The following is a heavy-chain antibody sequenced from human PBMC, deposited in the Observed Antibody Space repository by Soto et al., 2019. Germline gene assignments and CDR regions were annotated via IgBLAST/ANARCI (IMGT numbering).Heavy chain of an antibody. Sequence: ASVKVSCKASGYTFTSHDINWVRQATGQGIEWMGWMNPNSGNTGYAQTFQGRVTMTRHTSISTAYMELSSLRSEDTAVYYCARGYYDFWSVSKEALKPHNLFYPWGQGTLVTVSA. V-gene: IGHV1-8*01. CDR2: MNPNSGNT. CDR3: ARGYYDFWSVSKEALKPHNLFYP. J-gene: IGHJ5*02. CDR1: GYTFTSHD. D-gene: IGHD3-3*01.